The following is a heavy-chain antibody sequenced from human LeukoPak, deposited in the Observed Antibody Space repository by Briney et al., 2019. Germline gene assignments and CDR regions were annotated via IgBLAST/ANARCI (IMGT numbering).Heavy chain of an antibody. CDR1: GYTFTDYY. J-gene: IGHJ4*02. Sequence: GSSVGLSCKASGYTFTDYYVHWVRQAPGQGLEWMGWINPNSGATNYAQKFQGRVTMTRDTSISTAYMELSRLRSDDTAVYYCATVGAKTFDHWGQGTL. V-gene: IGHV1-2*02. CDR3: ATVGAKTFDH. CDR2: INPNSGAT. D-gene: IGHD1-26*01.